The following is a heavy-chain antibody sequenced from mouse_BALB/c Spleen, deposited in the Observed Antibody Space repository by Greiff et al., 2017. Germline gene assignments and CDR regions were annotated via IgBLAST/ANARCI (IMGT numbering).Heavy chain of an antibody. J-gene: IGHJ4*01. CDR2: INPSNGGT. V-gene: IGHV1S81*02. Sequence: VQLQQPGAELVKPGASVKLSCKASGYTFTSYYMYWVKQRPGQGLEWIGGINPSNGGTNFNEKFKSKATLTVDKSSSTAYMQLSSLTSEDSAVYYCTRSSSGPYYAMDYWGQGTSVTVSS. CDR3: TRSSSGPYYAMDY. D-gene: IGHD3-1*01. CDR1: GYTFTSYY.